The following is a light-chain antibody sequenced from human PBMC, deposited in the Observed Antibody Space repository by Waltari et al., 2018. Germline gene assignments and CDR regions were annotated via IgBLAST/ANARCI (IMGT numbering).Light chain of an antibody. CDR1: QSVSSNY. CDR2: GAS. V-gene: IGKV3-20*01. Sequence: EIVLTQTPGTLSLSPGETATLSCRASQSVSSNYFAWYQQKPGLAPRLLIYGASSRATGIPDRFSGSGYGTDFTLTISRLEPEDFAVYYCHQYGTSPFTFGPGTKV. CDR3: HQYGTSPFT. J-gene: IGKJ3*01.